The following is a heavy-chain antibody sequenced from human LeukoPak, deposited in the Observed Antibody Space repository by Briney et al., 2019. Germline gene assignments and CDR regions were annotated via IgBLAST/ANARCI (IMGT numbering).Heavy chain of an antibody. CDR1: GGSISSSGNY. CDR2: IYYGGST. J-gene: IGHJ4*02. D-gene: IGHD2-15*01. Sequence: SETLSLTCTVSGGSISSSGNYWSWMRQPPGKGLEWIGYIYYGGSTNYNPSLKSRVSMSVDTSKNQFSLNLSSVTAADTAVYHCARLLAGCPGGRCRAHFDYWGQGALVTVSS. V-gene: IGHV4-61*08. CDR3: ARLLAGCPGGRCRAHFDY.